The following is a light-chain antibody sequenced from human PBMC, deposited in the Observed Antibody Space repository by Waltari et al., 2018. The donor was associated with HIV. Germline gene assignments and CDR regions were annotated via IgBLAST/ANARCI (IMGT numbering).Light chain of an antibody. CDR2: AAS. J-gene: IGKJ2*01. CDR3: QQSFSTPRYT. CDR1: QSIRNY. Sequence: DIQMTQSPSSLSASVGDSVTITCRASQSIRNYLNWYQQKPGKAPKLLIYAASSLQSGVPSRFSGSGSGTDFTLTISSLQPEDFATYYCQQSFSTPRYTFGQGTKLEIK. V-gene: IGKV1-39*01.